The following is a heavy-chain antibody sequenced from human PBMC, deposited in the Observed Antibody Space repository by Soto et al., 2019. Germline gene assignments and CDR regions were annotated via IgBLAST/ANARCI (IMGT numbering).Heavy chain of an antibody. CDR2: IWYDGSNK. CDR3: ARDGVATDRDNYYYMDV. J-gene: IGHJ6*03. CDR1: GFTSSSYG. Sequence: GGSLRLSCAASGFTSSSYGMHWVRQAPGKGLEWVAVIWYDGSNKYYADSVKGRFTISRDNSKNTLYLQMNSLRAEDTAVYYCARDGVATDRDNYYYMDVWGKGTTVTVSS. V-gene: IGHV3-33*01. D-gene: IGHD3-10*01.